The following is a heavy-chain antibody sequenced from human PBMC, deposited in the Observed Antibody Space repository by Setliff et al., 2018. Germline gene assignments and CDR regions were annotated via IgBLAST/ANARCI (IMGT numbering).Heavy chain of an antibody. J-gene: IGHJ3*02. Sequence: GPSVKVSCKASGNSFSSFSITWVRQAPGQGLEWMGWVSTYNGDTKYAQNFRGRVTMTTDMSTSTVYMELRTLRSDDTAVYFCARRPIALAGYRKGAFDIWGQGTMVTVSS. V-gene: IGHV1-18*01. D-gene: IGHD6-19*01. CDR1: GNSFSSFS. CDR3: ARRPIALAGYRKGAFDI. CDR2: VSTYNGDT.